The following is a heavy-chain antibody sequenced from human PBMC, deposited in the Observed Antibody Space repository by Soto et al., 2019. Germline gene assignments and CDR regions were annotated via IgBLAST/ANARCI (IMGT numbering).Heavy chain of an antibody. CDR2: IFYGGGSGVA. Sequence: PSETLALTCTVSGGCFSSSNYYWGWIRQSPGKGLEWIGNIFYGGGSGVAYYSPSLQSRVTISVDTSKNQFSLNMRSLTAAHTAVYFCARRGGGHSLFDSCGQGNLVTVSS. V-gene: IGHV4-39*01. CDR3: ARRGGGHSLFDS. CDR1: GGCFSSSNYY. D-gene: IGHD2-15*01. J-gene: IGHJ4*02.